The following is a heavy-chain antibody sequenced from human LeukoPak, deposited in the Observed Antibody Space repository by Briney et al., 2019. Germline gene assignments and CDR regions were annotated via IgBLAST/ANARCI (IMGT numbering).Heavy chain of an antibody. V-gene: IGHV1-18*01. J-gene: IGHJ4*02. Sequence: ASVKVSCKXSGYSFTSYGISWVRQAPGQGLEWMGWISAHNGNTKYAQEVQGRVTMTTDTSTSTAYMEMRSLRSDDTAVYYCARDLGNYFHFWGQGTLVTVSS. CDR1: GYSFTSYG. CDR2: ISAHNGNT. D-gene: IGHD3-10*01. CDR3: ARDLGNYFHF.